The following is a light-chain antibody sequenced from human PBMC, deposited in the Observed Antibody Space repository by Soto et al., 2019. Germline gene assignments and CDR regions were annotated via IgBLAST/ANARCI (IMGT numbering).Light chain of an antibody. J-gene: IGLJ1*01. CDR1: SSDVGSYDL. CDR3: CSYAGSTTYV. Sequence: QSALTQPASVSGSPRQSITISCTGTSSDVGSYDLVSWYQQHPGKAPKLIIYDVSKRPSGVFSRFSGSKSGNTASLTISGLQAEDEADYYCCSYAGSTTYVFGTGTKLTVL. V-gene: IGLV2-23*02. CDR2: DVS.